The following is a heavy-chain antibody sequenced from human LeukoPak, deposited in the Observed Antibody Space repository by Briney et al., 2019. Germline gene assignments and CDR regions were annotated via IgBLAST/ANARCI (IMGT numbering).Heavy chain of an antibody. V-gene: IGHV4-4*07. CDR1: GGSITSYS. CDR3: ARDCSGDSCYSGPIEY. D-gene: IGHD2-15*01. Sequence: SETLSLTCAVSGGSITSYSWSWIRQPAGKGLEWIGRIYADGSTNSNPSLKSRVTMSVDTSKNQFSLKLSSVTAADTAVYYCARDCSGDSCYSGPIEYWGQGTLVTVSS. CDR2: IYADGST. J-gene: IGHJ4*02.